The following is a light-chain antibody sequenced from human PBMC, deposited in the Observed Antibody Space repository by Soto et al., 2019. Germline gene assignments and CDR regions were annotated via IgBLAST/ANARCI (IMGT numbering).Light chain of an antibody. CDR3: QQYSSWPPWT. CDR2: GAS. Sequence: EKVMTQSPVTMSVSPGDTATLSCIAIQSVSSHLAWYQQKPGQAPRLLIYGASARATGIPARFSGSGSGTEFTLTISSLESEDSAVYYCQQYSSWPPWTFGQGTNV. CDR1: QSVSSH. V-gene: IGKV3-15*01. J-gene: IGKJ1*01.